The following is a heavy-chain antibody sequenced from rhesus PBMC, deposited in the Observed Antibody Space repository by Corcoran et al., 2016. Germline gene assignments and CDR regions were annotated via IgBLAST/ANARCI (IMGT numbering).Heavy chain of an antibody. V-gene: IGHV4-122*02. D-gene: IGHD6S26*01. Sequence: QVQLQESGPGLVKPSETLSLTCAVSGYSISSGYYWSWIRQPPGKALEWIGYITYSGSTSYNPSLKSRVTSSRDTSKNQFYLKLSSVTAADTAVYYCARYSSGWSGYDYWGQGVLVTVSS. J-gene: IGHJ4*01. CDR1: GYSISSGYY. CDR2: ITYSGST. CDR3: ARYSSGWSGYDY.